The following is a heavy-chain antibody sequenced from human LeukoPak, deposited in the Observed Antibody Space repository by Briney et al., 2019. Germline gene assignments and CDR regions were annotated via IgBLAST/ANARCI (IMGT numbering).Heavy chain of an antibody. Sequence: PSETLSLTCAVSGGPISSYYWSWIRQPPGKRLEWIGFFYYSGSTNYNPSLKSRVTISVDTSKNHFSLKLSSVTAADTAVYYCARGPGGYSYGYYFDYRGQGTLVTVSS. J-gene: IGHJ4*02. V-gene: IGHV4-59*01. CDR3: ARGPGGYSYGYYFDY. CDR1: GGPISSYY. CDR2: FYYSGST. D-gene: IGHD5-18*01.